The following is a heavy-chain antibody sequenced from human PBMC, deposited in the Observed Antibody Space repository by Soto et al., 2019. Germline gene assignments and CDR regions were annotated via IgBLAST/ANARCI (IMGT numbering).Heavy chain of an antibody. D-gene: IGHD1-26*01. V-gene: IGHV3-33*01. Sequence: QVQLVESGGGVAQPGRSLRLSCAASGFTFSSYGMHWVRQAPGKGLEWVAVIWYDGSNKYYADSVKGRFTISRDNSKNTLYLQMNSLRGEDTAVYYCARVGAVGATFNYYSYGMDVWGQGTTVTVSS. CDR2: IWYDGSNK. J-gene: IGHJ6*02. CDR1: GFTFSSYG. CDR3: ARVGAVGATFNYYSYGMDV.